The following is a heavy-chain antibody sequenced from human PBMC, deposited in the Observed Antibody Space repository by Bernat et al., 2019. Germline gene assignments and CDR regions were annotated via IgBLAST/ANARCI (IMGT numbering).Heavy chain of an antibody. D-gene: IGHD6-13*01. Sequence: VQLVESGGGVVQPGRSLRLSCAASGFIFSSYATHWVRQAPGNGLEWVAAISFDGSNTYYADSVKGRFTISRDNSKNTLYLQMNSLRAEATAGYYCAGGPLAAAARGAFDIWGQGTMVTVSS. CDR2: ISFDGSNT. CDR1: GFIFSSYA. CDR3: AGGPLAAAARGAFDI. V-gene: IGHV3-30*01. J-gene: IGHJ3*02.